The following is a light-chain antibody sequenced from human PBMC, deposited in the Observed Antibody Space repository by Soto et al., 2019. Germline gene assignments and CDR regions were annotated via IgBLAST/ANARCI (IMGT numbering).Light chain of an antibody. CDR2: GAS. V-gene: IGKV3-20*01. Sequence: EIVMTQSPGTLSVSPGERATLSCRASQSVRSKLAWYQQKPGQAPRLLIYGASSRATGIPDRFSGSGSGTDFTLTISRLEPEDFAVYYCQQYGSSPPVTFGPGTKVDIK. CDR1: QSVRSK. CDR3: QQYGSSPPVT. J-gene: IGKJ3*01.